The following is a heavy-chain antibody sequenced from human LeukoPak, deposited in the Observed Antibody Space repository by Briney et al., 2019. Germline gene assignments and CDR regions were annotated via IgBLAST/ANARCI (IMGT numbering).Heavy chain of an antibody. CDR3: TRQDSNLYYYYGMDV. Sequence: GGSLRLSCAASGFTFSGSAMHWVRQASGKGLEWVGRIRSKANSYATAYAAPVKGRFTISRDDSKNTAYLQMNSLKTEDTAVYYCTRQDSNLYYYYGMDVWGQGTTVTVSS. CDR2: IRSKANSYAT. V-gene: IGHV3-73*01. D-gene: IGHD4-11*01. J-gene: IGHJ6*02. CDR1: GFTFSGSA.